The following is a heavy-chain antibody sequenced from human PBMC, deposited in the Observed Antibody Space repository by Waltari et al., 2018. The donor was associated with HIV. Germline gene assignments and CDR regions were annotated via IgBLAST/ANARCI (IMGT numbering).Heavy chain of an antibody. D-gene: IGHD2-8*02. CDR2: IHSDGSST. Sequence: EVQLVESGGGLVQPGGSMRLSCAASGFSFSSYWMHWVRQAPGKGLVWVSRIHSDGSSTTYADSVKGRFTISRDNAKNTVYLQMNSLRGEDTAVYYCARGGVGSFDYWGQGLLVTVSS. CDR1: GFSFSSYW. CDR3: ARGGVGSFDY. V-gene: IGHV3-74*01. J-gene: IGHJ4*02.